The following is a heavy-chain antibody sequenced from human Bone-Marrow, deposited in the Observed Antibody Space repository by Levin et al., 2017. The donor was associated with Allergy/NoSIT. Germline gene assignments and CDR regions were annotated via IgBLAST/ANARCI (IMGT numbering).Heavy chain of an antibody. CDR1: GLISSNDA. Sequence: PGGSLRLSCVVSGLISSNDAMTWVRQAPGKGLEWVAGFSIIDGNAYYADSVKGRFTISRDDSKNTLHMQMNSLRAEDTAVYYCAKGGRGGYNLCFDYWGQGTPATVSS. V-gene: IGHV3-23*01. D-gene: IGHD5-24*01. CDR3: AKGGRGGYNLCFDY. CDR2: FSIIDGNA. J-gene: IGHJ4*02.